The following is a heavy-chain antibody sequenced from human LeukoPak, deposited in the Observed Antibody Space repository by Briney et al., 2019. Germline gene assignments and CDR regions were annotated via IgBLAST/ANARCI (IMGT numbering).Heavy chain of an antibody. CDR1: GGSISSSNW. CDR2: IYHSGST. Sequence: KPSETLSLTCAVSGGSISSSNWWSWVRQPPGKGLEWIGEIYHSGSTNYNPSLKSRVIISIDTSKNQFSLNLGSVTAAETAVYYCARVVATRYYGLDVWGRGTTVTV. D-gene: IGHD5-12*01. CDR3: ARVVATRYYGLDV. V-gene: IGHV4-4*02. J-gene: IGHJ6*02.